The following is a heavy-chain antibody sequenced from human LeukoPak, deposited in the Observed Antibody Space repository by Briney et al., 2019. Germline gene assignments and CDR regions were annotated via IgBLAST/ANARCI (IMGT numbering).Heavy chain of an antibody. D-gene: IGHD4-17*01. J-gene: IGHJ1*01. CDR2: ISGSGGST. CDR3: AKGLLGDYWYFQH. Sequence: PGGSLRLSCAASGFTFSSYGMSWVRQAPGKGLEWVSAISGSGGSTYYADSVKGRFTISRDNSKNTLYLQMNSLRAEDTAVYYCAKGLLGDYWYFQHWGQGTLVTVSS. V-gene: IGHV3-23*01. CDR1: GFTFSSYG.